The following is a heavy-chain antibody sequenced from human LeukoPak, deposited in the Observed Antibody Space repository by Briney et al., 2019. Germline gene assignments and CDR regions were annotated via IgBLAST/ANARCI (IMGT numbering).Heavy chain of an antibody. CDR3: ARGDSSGWYDAFDI. CDR2: IKQDGSQK. D-gene: IGHD6-19*01. Sequence: GGSLRLSCAASGFTFSTYWMSWVRQAPGKGLEWVANIKQDGSQKYYVDSVKGRFTISRDNAKNSLYLQMNSLRAEVTAVYYCARGDSSGWYDAFDIWGQGTMVTVSS. V-gene: IGHV3-7*01. J-gene: IGHJ3*02. CDR1: GFTFSTYW.